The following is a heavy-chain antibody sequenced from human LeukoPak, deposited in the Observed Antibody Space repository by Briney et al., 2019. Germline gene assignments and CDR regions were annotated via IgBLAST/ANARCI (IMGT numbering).Heavy chain of an antibody. CDR3: ARGPPWIQLWSDWYFDL. Sequence: PSETLSLTCAVSGGSISSSNWWSWVRQPPGKGLEWIGEIYHSGSTNYNPSLKSRVTISVDKSKNQFSLKLSSVTAADTAVYYCARGPPWIQLWSDWYFDLWGRGTLVTVSS. V-gene: IGHV4-4*02. D-gene: IGHD5-18*01. CDR1: GGSISSSNW. CDR2: IYHSGST. J-gene: IGHJ2*01.